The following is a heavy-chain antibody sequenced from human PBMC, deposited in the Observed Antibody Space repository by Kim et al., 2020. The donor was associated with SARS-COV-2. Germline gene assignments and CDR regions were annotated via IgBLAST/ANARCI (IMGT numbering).Heavy chain of an antibody. CDR1: GFTFSYYS. J-gene: IGHJ6*01. Sequence: GGSLRLSCAASGFTFSYYSMNWVRQAPGKGLEWVSYISSSSSTIYYADSVKGRFTVSRDNAKNSLYLQMNSLRDEDTAVYYCAREGQWLALYYYGMDVWGQGTTLTVSS. V-gene: IGHV3-48*02. D-gene: IGHD6-19*01. CDR3: AREGQWLALYYYGMDV. CDR2: ISSSSSTI.